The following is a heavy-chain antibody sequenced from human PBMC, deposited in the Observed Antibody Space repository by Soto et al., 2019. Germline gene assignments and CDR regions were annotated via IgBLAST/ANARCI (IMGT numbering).Heavy chain of an antibody. J-gene: IGHJ4*02. CDR3: ARGRASGSYFDY. CDR1: GDTFSTYA. V-gene: IGHV1-69*15. Sequence: QVQLVQSGADLKKPGSSVKVSCKASGDTFSTYAFTWVRQGPGQGLEWMGRIIPVYRTTNYAQKFEGRVTITADESTSTAYMELSSLRSEDTAVYYRARGRASGSYFDYWGQGTLVTVSS. CDR2: IIPVYRTT.